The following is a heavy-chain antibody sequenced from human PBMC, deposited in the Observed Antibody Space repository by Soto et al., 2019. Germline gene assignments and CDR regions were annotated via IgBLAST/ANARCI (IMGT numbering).Heavy chain of an antibody. CDR3: AKNPFGSGGHYFDP. V-gene: IGHV3-33*06. D-gene: IGHD3-10*01. Sequence: PGGSLRLSCAASGFTFNGYGMHWVRQAPGKGLEWLAVIWYDGSNENYAESVKGRFTISRDNSKNILYLEMNSLRAEDTAVYYCAKNPFGSGGHYFDPWGQGTLVTVSS. CDR1: GFTFNGYG. J-gene: IGHJ5*02. CDR2: IWYDGSNE.